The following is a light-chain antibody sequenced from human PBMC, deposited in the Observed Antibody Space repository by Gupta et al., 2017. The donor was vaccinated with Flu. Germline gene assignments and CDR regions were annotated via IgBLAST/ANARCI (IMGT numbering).Light chain of an antibody. Sequence: EIVLTQSPATLSLSPGERATLSCRASQSVGTYLAWYQQKPGQTPRLLIYDASNRDTGIPARFSGSGYGKDVTLTISSREQEDFAVYYCQKRSNWPPYTFGQGTRMEIK. CDR1: QSVGTY. CDR2: DAS. J-gene: IGKJ2*01. V-gene: IGKV3-11*01. CDR3: QKRSNWPPYT.